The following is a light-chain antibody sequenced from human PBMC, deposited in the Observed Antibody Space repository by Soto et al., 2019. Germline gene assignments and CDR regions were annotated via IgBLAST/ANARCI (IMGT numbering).Light chain of an antibody. CDR3: QKYNSPHFT. CDR1: EGISND. Sequence: DIQMTQSPSSLSASVGDRVTITCRASEGISNDLAWYQQKPGKVPKLLIYRASTLQSGAPSRFSGSGFGTEFTLTISSLQPEDVATYFCQKYNSPHFTFGPGTKVDIK. J-gene: IGKJ3*01. CDR2: RAS. V-gene: IGKV1-27*01.